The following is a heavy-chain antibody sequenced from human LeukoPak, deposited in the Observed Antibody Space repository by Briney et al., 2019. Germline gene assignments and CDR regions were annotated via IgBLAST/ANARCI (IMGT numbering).Heavy chain of an antibody. D-gene: IGHD2-21*01. CDR3: ARTDYCGGECYDGS. J-gene: IGHJ5*02. CDR1: GGSISSGGYY. CDR2: IYYSGST. Sequence: SETLSLTCTVSGGSISSGGYYWSWIRQPPGKGLVWIGYIYYSGSTYYNPSLKSRVTISVDTSKNQFSLKLSSVTAADTAVYYCARTDYCGGECYDGSWGQGTLVTVSS. V-gene: IGHV4-30-4*08.